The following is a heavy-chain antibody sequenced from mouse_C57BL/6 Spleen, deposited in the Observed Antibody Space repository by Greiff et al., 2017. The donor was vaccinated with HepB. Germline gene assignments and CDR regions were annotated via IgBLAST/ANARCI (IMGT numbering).Heavy chain of an antibody. CDR1: GYTFTSYW. Sequence: QVHVKQSGAELVKPGASVKMSCKASGYTFTSYWITWVKQRPGQGLEWIGDIYPGSGSTNYNEKFKSKATLTVDTSSSTAYMQLSSLTSEDSAVYYCARSNWDGEDDWGQGTTLTVSS. J-gene: IGHJ2*01. D-gene: IGHD4-1*01. CDR3: ARSNWDGEDD. V-gene: IGHV1-55*01. CDR2: IYPGSGST.